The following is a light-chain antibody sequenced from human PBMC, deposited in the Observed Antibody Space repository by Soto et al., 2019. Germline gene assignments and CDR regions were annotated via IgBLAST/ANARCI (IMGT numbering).Light chain of an antibody. CDR2: LNSDGSH. Sequence: QLVLTQSPSASASLGASVKLTCTLSSGHSNYAIAWHQQQPGKGPRYLMRLNSDGSHSKGDGIPDRFSGSSSGAERYLTIASLQSEDEADYYCQTWATGRAWVFGGGTQLTVL. CDR3: QTWATGRAWV. J-gene: IGLJ3*02. CDR1: SGHSNYA. V-gene: IGLV4-69*01.